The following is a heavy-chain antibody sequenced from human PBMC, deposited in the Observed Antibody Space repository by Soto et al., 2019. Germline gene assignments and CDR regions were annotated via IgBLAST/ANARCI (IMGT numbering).Heavy chain of an antibody. V-gene: IGHV3-33*01. D-gene: IGHD3-10*01. J-gene: IGHJ3*02. CDR3: ARDNLHGSGYGQDAFNI. Sequence: QVQLVESGGGVVQPGRSLRLSCAASGFTFSNYGMHWVRQAPGKGLEWVALIWYDGSNTYYGDSVKGRFTISRDNSKNPLYLQMNSLRAEDTAVYYCARDNLHGSGYGQDAFNIWGQGTMVTVSS. CDR1: GFTFSNYG. CDR2: IWYDGSNT.